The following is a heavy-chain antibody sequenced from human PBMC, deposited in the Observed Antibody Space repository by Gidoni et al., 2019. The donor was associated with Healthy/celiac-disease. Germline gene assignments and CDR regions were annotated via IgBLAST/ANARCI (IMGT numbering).Heavy chain of an antibody. Sequence: QVQLVQAGAEVKKPGSSAKVSCKAARGHFSSYAISWVRQAPGPGLEWMGGIIPIFGTANTAQKFPGRVTISADESTGPAYMELSSLGSEGTAVYYCARARDAGRNRGIQLWFSTPMDVWGQGTTVPVSS. J-gene: IGHJ6*02. V-gene: IGHV1-69*01. CDR2: IIPIFGTA. CDR3: ARARDAGRNRGIQLWFSTPMDV. D-gene: IGHD5-18*01. CDR1: RGHFSSYA.